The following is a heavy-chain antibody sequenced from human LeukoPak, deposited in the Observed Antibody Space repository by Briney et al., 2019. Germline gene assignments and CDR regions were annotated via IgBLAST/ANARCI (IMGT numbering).Heavy chain of an antibody. CDR1: GGSISSTNW. V-gene: IGHV4-4*02. D-gene: IGHD1-26*01. CDR3: SRESGAFSPFGY. J-gene: IGHJ4*02. CDR2: ISLSGVT. Sequence: SGTLSLTCGVSGGSISSTNWWSWVRQPPGQGLEWIGEISLSGVTNYNPSLKSRVSMSLDRSKNHLSLTLTSVTAADTAVYYCSRESGAFSPFGYWGQGTLVTVSS.